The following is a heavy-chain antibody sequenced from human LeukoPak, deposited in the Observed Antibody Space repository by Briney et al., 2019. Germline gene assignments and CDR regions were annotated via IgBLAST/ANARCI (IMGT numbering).Heavy chain of an antibody. J-gene: IGHJ6*03. D-gene: IGHD3-22*01. V-gene: IGHV4-59*10. Sequence: SETLSLTCAVYGVSFSGYYWSWLRQPAGKGLEWIGRIYTSGSTNYNPSLKSRVTMSVDTSKNQFSLKLSSVTAADTAVHYCARTRYDYYDSSGEVSYYRDVWGKGTTVTISS. CDR1: GVSFSGYY. CDR2: IYTSGST. CDR3: ARTRYDYYDSSGEVSYYRDV.